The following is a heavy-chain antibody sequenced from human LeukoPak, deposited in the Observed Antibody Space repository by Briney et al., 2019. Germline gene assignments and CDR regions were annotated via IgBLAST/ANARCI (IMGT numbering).Heavy chain of an antibody. V-gene: IGHV5-51*01. J-gene: IGHJ4*02. CDR1: GYTFTNYW. CDR2: IYPGDSER. Sequence: GESLKISCKGSGYTFTNYWIGWVRQMPGKGLEWMGIIYPGDSERKYNPSLQGQVTISADKSISTVYLQWSSPKASDTAIYYCARIEGSTFDYWGQGTLVTVSS. CDR3: ARIEGSTFDY.